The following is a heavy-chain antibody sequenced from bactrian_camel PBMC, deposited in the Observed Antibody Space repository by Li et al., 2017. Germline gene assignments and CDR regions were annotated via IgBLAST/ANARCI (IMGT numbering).Heavy chain of an antibody. V-gene: IGHV3S63*01. Sequence: HVQLVESGGGSVQAGGSLRLSCVVSGYAGRDYCLGWVRQIPGKEREGVAAIFTGDGSTYYADSVKGRFTISQDNAKNTVYLQMNSLKPEDTAMYYCAARGPYCYTNLSVRDFTYWGQGTQVTVS. CDR1: GYAGRDYC. J-gene: IGHJ6*01. CDR3: AARGPYCYTNLSVRDFTY. D-gene: IGHD2*01. CDR2: IFTGDGST.